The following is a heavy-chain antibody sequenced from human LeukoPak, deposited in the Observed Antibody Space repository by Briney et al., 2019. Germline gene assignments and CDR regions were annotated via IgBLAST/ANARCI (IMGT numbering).Heavy chain of an antibody. CDR3: ARGCASTYSGYDSRSLDY. CDR1: GYTFTGYY. J-gene: IGHJ4*02. D-gene: IGHD5-12*01. Sequence: ASVKVSCKASGYTFTGYYMHWVRQAPGQGLEWMGWINPNSGGTNYAQKFQGRVTMTRDTSISIAYMELSRLRSDDTAVYYCARGCASTYSGYDSRSLDYWGQGTLVTVSS. V-gene: IGHV1-2*02. CDR2: INPNSGGT.